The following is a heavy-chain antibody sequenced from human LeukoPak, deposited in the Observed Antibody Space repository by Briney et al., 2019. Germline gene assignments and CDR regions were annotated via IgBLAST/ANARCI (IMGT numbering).Heavy chain of an antibody. V-gene: IGHV1-2*02. J-gene: IGHJ4*02. D-gene: IGHD3-10*01. CDR2: INPNSGGT. CDR1: GYTFTGYY. CDR3: ARDLGGYYGSGSPDY. Sequence: GASVKVSCKASGYTFTGYYMHWVRQAPGQGLEWMGWINPNSGGTNYAQKFQGRVTMTRDTSISTAYMELSRLRSDDTAVYYCARDLGGYYGSGSPDYWGQGTLVTVSS.